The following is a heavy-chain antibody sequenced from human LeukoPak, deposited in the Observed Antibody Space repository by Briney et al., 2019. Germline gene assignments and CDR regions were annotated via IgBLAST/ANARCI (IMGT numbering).Heavy chain of an antibody. CDR1: GFTFSSYA. V-gene: IGHV3-23*01. J-gene: IGHJ4*02. Sequence: PGGSLRLSCAASGFTFSSYAMSWVRQAPGKGLEWVSAISGSGGSTYYADSVKGRFTISRDNSKNTLYLQMNSLRAEDTAVYYCAKDPNYDSSGYYWDYWGQGTLVTVSS. D-gene: IGHD3-22*01. CDR2: ISGSGGST. CDR3: AKDPNYDSSGYYWDY.